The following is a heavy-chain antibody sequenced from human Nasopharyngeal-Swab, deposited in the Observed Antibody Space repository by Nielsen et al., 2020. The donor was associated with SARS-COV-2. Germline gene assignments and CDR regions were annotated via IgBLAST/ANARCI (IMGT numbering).Heavy chain of an antibody. J-gene: IGHJ4*02. D-gene: IGHD4-17*01. CDR2: INPNSGGT. Sequence: WVRQAPGQGLEWMGWINPNSGGTNYAQKFQGRVTMTRDTSISTAYMELRRLRSDDTAVYYCARDDYGDYGYFGHWGQGTLVTVSS. V-gene: IGHV1-2*02. CDR3: ARDDYGDYGYFGH.